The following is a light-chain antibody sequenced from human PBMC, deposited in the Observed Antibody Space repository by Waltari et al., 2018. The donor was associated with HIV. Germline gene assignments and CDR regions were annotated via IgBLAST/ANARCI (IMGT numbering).Light chain of an antibody. V-gene: IGLV2-11*01. Sequence: QSALTQPRSVSGSPGQTVNISCIGTNSDVGAYNYVSWYQQHPAKAPKLVIYDVSKRPSGVRDRFSGSKSGNTASLTISGLQADDEADYYCCSYAGTYTVFGGGTTVTVL. CDR2: DVS. CDR1: NSDVGAYNY. J-gene: IGLJ2*01. CDR3: CSYAGTYTV.